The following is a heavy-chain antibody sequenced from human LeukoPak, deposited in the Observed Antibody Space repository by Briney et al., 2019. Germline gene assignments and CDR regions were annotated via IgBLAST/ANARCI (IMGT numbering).Heavy chain of an antibody. Sequence: GGTLRLSCAASGFTFSSYGMNWVRQAPGKGLEWISYMSDSGTIVYYADSVKGRFTISRDNAKNSLYLQMNSLRAEDTAVYYCARDGGWGLYFDYWGQGTLVTVSS. CDR2: MSDSGTIV. J-gene: IGHJ4*02. D-gene: IGHD6-19*01. CDR1: GFTFSSYG. V-gene: IGHV3-48*04. CDR3: ARDGGWGLYFDY.